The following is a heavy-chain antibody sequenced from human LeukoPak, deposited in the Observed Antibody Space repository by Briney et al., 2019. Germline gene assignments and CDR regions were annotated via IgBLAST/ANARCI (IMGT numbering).Heavy chain of an antibody. CDR3: ARDYYDSSGYYY. CDR1: GYTFTSYD. CDR2: MNPNSGNT. Sequence: ASVKVSCEASGYTFTSYDINWVRQATGQGLEWMGWMNPNSGNTGYAQKFQGRVTMTRNTSISTAYMELSSLRSEDTAVYYCARDYYDSSGYYYWGQGTLVTVSS. J-gene: IGHJ4*02. D-gene: IGHD3-22*01. V-gene: IGHV1-8*01.